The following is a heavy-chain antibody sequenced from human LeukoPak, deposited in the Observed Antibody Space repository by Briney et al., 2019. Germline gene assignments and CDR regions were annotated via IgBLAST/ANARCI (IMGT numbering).Heavy chain of an antibody. CDR1: GFTFSSYG. D-gene: IGHD6-13*01. CDR3: ARAPGIAELYFDY. J-gene: IGHJ4*02. CDR2: IWYDGSNK. Sequence: PGRSLRLSCAASGFTFSSYGMHWVRQAPGKGLEWVAVIWYDGSNKYYADSVKGRFTISRDNSKNTLYLQMNSLRAEDTAVHYCARAPGIAELYFDYWGQGTLVTVSS. V-gene: IGHV3-33*01.